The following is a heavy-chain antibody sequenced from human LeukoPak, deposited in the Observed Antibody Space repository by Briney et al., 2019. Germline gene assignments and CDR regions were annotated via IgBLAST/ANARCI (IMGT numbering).Heavy chain of an antibody. CDR3: AKVLVSYYYMDV. V-gene: IGHV3-23*01. J-gene: IGHJ6*03. D-gene: IGHD3-3*01. CDR1: GFTFSSYA. Sequence: GGSLRLSCAASGFTFSSYAMSWVRQAPGKGLEWVSGISGSGGSTYYADSVKGRFTISRDNSKKTLYLQMNSLRAEDTAVYYCAKVLVSYYYMDVWGKGTTVTISS. CDR2: ISGSGGST.